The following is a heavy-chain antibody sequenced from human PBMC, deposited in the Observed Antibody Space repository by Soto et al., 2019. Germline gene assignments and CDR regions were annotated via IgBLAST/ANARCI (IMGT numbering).Heavy chain of an antibody. CDR3: ARTILAFMDATRGFQP. D-gene: IGHD3-3*02. Sequence: EVQLVESGGGLVQPGGSLRLSCVGSGFTFSSHWMHWVRQTPGKGPVWVSRIRGDGSSTAYAESVRGRFAISRDNAKQALYLQMTYLRPKDSSVYFCARTILAFMDATRGFQPWGLGTQVTVSS. CDR2: IRGDGSST. V-gene: IGHV3-74*01. J-gene: IGHJ5*02. CDR1: GFTFSSHW.